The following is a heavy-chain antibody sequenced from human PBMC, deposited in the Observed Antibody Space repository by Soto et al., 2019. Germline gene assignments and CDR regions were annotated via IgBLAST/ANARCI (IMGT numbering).Heavy chain of an antibody. CDR2: ISYDGSNK. V-gene: IGHV3-30*04. Sequence: SAGSLRLSCAASGFTFSNYAIHWVRQAPGKGLEWVAVISYDGSNKYYADSVKGRFTISRDTSKNTLYLQTNSLRAEDTAVYYCAKELRLHPGHYSGMDVWGQGTTVIDS. CDR3: AKELRLHPGHYSGMDV. D-gene: IGHD4-4*01. J-gene: IGHJ6*01. CDR1: GFTFSNYA.